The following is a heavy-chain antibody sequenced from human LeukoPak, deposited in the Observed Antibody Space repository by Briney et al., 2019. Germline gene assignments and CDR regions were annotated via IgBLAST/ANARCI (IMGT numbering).Heavy chain of an antibody. Sequence: ASVKVSCKASEYTLTGYYMHWVRQAPGQGLEWVGWINPNRGDTNYAQKFQGSDTMTRDTSISTAYMELSRLRSEDTAVYYCARDGGYCSGGSCYYFDAFDIWGQGTMVTVSS. J-gene: IGHJ3*02. CDR2: INPNRGDT. V-gene: IGHV1-2*02. CDR1: EYTLTGYY. CDR3: ARDGGYCSGGSCYYFDAFDI. D-gene: IGHD2-15*01.